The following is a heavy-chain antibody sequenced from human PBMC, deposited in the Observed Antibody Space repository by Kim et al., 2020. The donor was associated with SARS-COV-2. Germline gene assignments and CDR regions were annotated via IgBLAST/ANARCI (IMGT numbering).Heavy chain of an antibody. Sequence: GGSLRLSCAASGFTFSSYGMHWVRQAPGKGLEWVAVICYYGSNNYYADSVKGRFTISRANSKTTLYLQMNSLRAEDTAVYYCARDRLGEYGMDIWGQGTTDTVPS. V-gene: IGHV3-33*01. D-gene: IGHD3-16*01. CDR1: GFTFSSYG. J-gene: IGHJ6*02. CDR2: ICYYGSNN. CDR3: ARDRLGEYGMDI.